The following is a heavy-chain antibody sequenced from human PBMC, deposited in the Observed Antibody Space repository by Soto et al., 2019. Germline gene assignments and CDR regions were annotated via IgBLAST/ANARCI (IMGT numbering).Heavy chain of an antibody. CDR1: RGTFTTDA. CDR3: ARGGHNSGWYRTFDF. D-gene: IGHD6-13*01. J-gene: IGHJ4*02. V-gene: IGHV1-69*01. Sequence: QVQLVQSGAEVKKPGSSVSVSCKSSRGTFTTDAISWVRQAPGQGLERMGVIIPVFGPPTYAQKFQGRLTITADESTTTAHLELRNLRSEDTAIYYCARGGHNSGWYRTFDFWGQGTLVTVSS. CDR2: IIPVFGPP.